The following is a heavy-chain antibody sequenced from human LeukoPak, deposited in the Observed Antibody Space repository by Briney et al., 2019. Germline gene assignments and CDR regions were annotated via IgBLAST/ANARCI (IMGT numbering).Heavy chain of an antibody. CDR3: ARARPRGYSPGGAFDI. CDR2: IYHSGST. J-gene: IGHJ3*02. Sequence: SETLSLTCAVSGYSLSSGYYWGWIRQPPGKGLEWIGSIYHSGSTYYNPSLKSRVTISVDTSKNQFSLKLSSVTAADTAVYYCARARPRGYSPGGAFDIWGQGTMVTVSS. V-gene: IGHV4-38-2*01. CDR1: GYSLSSGYY. D-gene: IGHD5-18*01.